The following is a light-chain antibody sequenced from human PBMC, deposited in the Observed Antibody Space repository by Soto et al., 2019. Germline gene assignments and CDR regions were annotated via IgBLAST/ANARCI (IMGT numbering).Light chain of an antibody. CDR3: QQYNNSPPFT. Sequence: EIVMTQSPATLSVSPGERATLSCRASQSVSSNLAWYQQKPGQAPRLLIYGASTRATGIPARFSGSGSGTEFTLTISSLQSEDFAVSHCQQYNNSPPFTFGPGTKVDIK. CDR2: GAS. J-gene: IGKJ3*01. CDR1: QSVSSN. V-gene: IGKV3-15*01.